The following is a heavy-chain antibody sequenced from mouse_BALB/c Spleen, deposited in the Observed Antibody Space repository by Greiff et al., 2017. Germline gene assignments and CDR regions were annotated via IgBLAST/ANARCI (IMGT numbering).Heavy chain of an antibody. V-gene: IGHV7-3*02. CDR3: ARVYGNYGWFDG. J-gene: IGHJ2*01. CDR1: GFTFTEYY. CDR2: IRNKANGYTT. Sequence: EVNVVESGGGLVQPGGSLRLSCATSGFTFTEYYMSWVRQPPGKALEWLGFIRNKANGYTTEYSASVKGRFTISRDNSQSILYLQMNTLRAEDSATYYCARVYGNYGWFDGWGEGTTLTVSS. D-gene: IGHD2-1*01.